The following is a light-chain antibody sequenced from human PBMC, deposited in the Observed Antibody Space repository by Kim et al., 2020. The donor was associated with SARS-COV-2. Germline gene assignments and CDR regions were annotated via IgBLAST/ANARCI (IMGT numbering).Light chain of an antibody. CDR1: NIGSKS. V-gene: IGLV3-21*04. Sequence: AAGKTARITCGGNNIGSKSVHWYQQRPGQAPVLVIYYDSDRPSGSPERFSGSNSGNTATLTISRVEAGDEADYCCQVWDSSSDHRVFGGGTQLAVL. J-gene: IGLJ3*02. CDR2: YDS. CDR3: QVWDSSSDHRV.